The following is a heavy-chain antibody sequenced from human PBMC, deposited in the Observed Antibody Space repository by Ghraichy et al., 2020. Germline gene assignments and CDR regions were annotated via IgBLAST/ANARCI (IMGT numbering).Heavy chain of an antibody. D-gene: IGHD3-10*01. Sequence: GGSLRLSCSASGFTFSSYAMHWVRQAPGKGLEYVSAISSNGGSTYYADSVKGRFTISRDNSKNTLYLQMSSLRAEDTAVYYCVKGGRGYYYGSGFDYWGQGTLVTVSS. CDR2: ISSNGGST. CDR3: VKGGRGYYYGSGFDY. J-gene: IGHJ4*02. CDR1: GFTFSSYA. V-gene: IGHV3-64D*09.